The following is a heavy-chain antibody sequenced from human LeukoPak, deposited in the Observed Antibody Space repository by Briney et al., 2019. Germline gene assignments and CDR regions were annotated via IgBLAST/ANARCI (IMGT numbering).Heavy chain of an antibody. D-gene: IGHD1-26*01. J-gene: IGHJ4*02. CDR2: NKSKTAGGTT. V-gene: IGHV3-15*01. CDR3: TTRALLGVGDH. CDR1: GFTFTNAW. Sequence: GGSLRLSCAASGFTFTNAWMSWVRQAPGKGLEWVGRNKSKTAGGTTDYAAPVKGRFTISRDDSENTLYLQMNSLRTEDTAVYYCTTRALLGVGDHWGQGTLVTVSS.